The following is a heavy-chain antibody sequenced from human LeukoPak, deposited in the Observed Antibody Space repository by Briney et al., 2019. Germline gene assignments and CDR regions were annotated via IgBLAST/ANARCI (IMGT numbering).Heavy chain of an antibody. CDR3: ARDNWNDDHFDY. D-gene: IGHD1-20*01. CDR2: ISSSGSTI. CDR1: GFTFSSYE. Sequence: QPGGSLRLSCAASGFTFSSYEMNWVRQAPGKGLEWVSYISSSGSTIYYADSVKGRFTISRDNAKNSLYLQMNSLRAEDTAVYYCARDNWNDDHFDYWGQGTLVTVSS. J-gene: IGHJ4*02. V-gene: IGHV3-48*03.